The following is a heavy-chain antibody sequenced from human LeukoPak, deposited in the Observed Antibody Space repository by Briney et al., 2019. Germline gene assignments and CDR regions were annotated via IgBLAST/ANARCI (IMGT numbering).Heavy chain of an antibody. D-gene: IGHD2-2*01. Sequence: ASVKVSCKASGYTFTSYYMHWVRQAPGQGLEWMGIINPSGGSTSYAQKFQGRVTMTRDMSTSTVYMELSSLRSEDTAVYYCARESHCNSTSCYSLNYFDYWGQGTLVTVSS. J-gene: IGHJ4*02. CDR1: GYTFTSYY. CDR3: ARESHCNSTSCYSLNYFDY. CDR2: INPSGGST. V-gene: IGHV1-46*01.